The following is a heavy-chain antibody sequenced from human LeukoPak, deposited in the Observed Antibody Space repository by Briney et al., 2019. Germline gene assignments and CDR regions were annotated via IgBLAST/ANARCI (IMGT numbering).Heavy chain of an antibody. V-gene: IGHV4-31*03. J-gene: IGHJ4*02. CDR3: ARYRGNPYYYDSSGYYSDY. CDR2: IYYSGGT. CDR1: GGSISSGGYY. D-gene: IGHD3-22*01. Sequence: SETLSLTCTVSGGSISSGGYYWSWIRQHPGKGLEWIGYIYYSGGTYYNPSLKSRVTISVDTSKNQFSLKLSSVTAADTAVYYCARYRGNPYYYDSSGYYSDYWGQGTLVTVSS.